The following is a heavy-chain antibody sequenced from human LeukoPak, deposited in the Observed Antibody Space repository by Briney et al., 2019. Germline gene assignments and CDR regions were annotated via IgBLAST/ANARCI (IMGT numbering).Heavy chain of an antibody. J-gene: IGHJ5*02. D-gene: IGHD6-6*01. V-gene: IGHV3-15*01. CDR1: GFTFSNAW. CDR2: IKSKTNCCTT. CDR3: TTEYSSSYNWFNP. Sequence: GGSLRLSCAASGFTFSNAWMAWVRQAPGKGLEWVGRIKSKTNCCTTDYPAPVKGRFTISRDHSKNTLYLQMNSLKIEDTAVYYCTTEYSSSYNWFNPWGQGTLVTVSS.